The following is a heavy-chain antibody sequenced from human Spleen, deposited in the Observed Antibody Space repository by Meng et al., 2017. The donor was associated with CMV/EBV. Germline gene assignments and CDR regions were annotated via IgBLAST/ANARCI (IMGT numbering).Heavy chain of an antibody. CDR3: ARERGAVAGDR. CDR2: ISPYKGNT. Sequence: ASVKVSCKASGYTFINYGISWVRQAPGQGLEWMGWISPYKGNTKYAQKIQGRVTLTTDTSTSTAYMELTSLTSDDTAIYYCARERGAVAGDRWGQGTLVTVSS. V-gene: IGHV1-18*01. D-gene: IGHD3-10*01. CDR1: GYTFINYG. J-gene: IGHJ4*02.